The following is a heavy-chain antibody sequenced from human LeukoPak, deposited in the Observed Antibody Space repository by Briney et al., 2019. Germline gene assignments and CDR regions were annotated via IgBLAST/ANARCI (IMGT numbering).Heavy chain of an antibody. D-gene: IGHD2-15*01. Sequence: ASVKVSCKASGYTFTSYGISWVRQAPGQGLEWMGWINPNSGGTKYAQKFQGWVTMTRDTSISTTYMELSRLRSDDTAIYYCARGSPSSQTHWHFDLWGRGTLVTVSS. CDR1: GYTFTSYG. J-gene: IGHJ2*01. CDR3: ARGSPSSQTHWHFDL. V-gene: IGHV1-2*04. CDR2: INPNSGGT.